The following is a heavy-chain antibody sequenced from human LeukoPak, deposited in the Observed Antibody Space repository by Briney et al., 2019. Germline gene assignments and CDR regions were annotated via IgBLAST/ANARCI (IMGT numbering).Heavy chain of an antibody. Sequence: PGGSLRLSCAASGFTFSSYAMHWVRQAPGKGLEWVAVISYDGSNKYYADSVKGRFTISRDNSKNTLYLQMNSLRAEDTAVYYCARYCSSTSCYYYYGMDVWGQGPTVTVSS. D-gene: IGHD2-2*01. V-gene: IGHV3-30*04. CDR3: ARYCSSTSCYYYYGMDV. J-gene: IGHJ6*02. CDR1: GFTFSSYA. CDR2: ISYDGSNK.